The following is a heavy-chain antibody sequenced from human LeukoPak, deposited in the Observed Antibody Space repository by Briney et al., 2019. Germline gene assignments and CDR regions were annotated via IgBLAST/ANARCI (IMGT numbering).Heavy chain of an antibody. D-gene: IGHD2-8*01. CDR1: GFTFSSYG. V-gene: IGHV3-30*18. Sequence: GSLRLSCAASGFTFSSYGMHWVRQAPGKGLEWVAVISYDGSNKYYADSVKGRFTISRDNSKNTLYLQMNSLRAEDTAVYYCAKGKYSTSMDVWGQGTTVTVSS. J-gene: IGHJ6*02. CDR3: AKGKYSTSMDV. CDR2: ISYDGSNK.